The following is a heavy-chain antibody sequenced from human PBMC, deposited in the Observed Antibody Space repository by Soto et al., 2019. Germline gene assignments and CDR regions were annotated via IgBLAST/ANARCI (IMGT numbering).Heavy chain of an antibody. Sequence: PSETLSLTCTFSGVSITSSNYYWAWIRQSPGKGLEWIGSIHYSETTHYNPSLESRVTMSVDTSKNQLSLKLSSLTAADTAVYYCARYPLGTEYLHYYYMDVWGKGTTVTVSS. CDR3: ARYPLGTEYLHYYYMDV. CDR2: IHYSETT. J-gene: IGHJ6*03. CDR1: GVSITSSNYY. D-gene: IGHD6-6*01. V-gene: IGHV4-39*07.